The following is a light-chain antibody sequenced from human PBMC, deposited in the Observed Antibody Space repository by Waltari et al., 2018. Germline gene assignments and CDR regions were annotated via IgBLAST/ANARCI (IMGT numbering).Light chain of an antibody. CDR3: MGALQTAT. Sequence: EIVMTQSPLSLSVTPGEPASIPCRSSQSLLHSNGYNYLVWYVQKPGQSPQVLIYLGSDRASGVPDRFSSSGSGTDFTLKISRVEAEDVGIHYCMGALQTATFGPGTRLDIK. V-gene: IGKV2-28*01. CDR1: QSLLHSNGYNY. CDR2: LGS. J-gene: IGKJ5*01.